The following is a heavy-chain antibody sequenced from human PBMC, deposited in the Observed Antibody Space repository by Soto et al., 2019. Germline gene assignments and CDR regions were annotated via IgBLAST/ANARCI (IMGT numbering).Heavy chain of an antibody. J-gene: IGHJ5*02. CDR3: VSDGTKNLRDWFDP. CDR2: IYATGSS. D-gene: IGHD1-1*01. Sequence: PSETLSLTCNVSGASLSGYHWSRIRQPPGKGLEWIGRIYATGSSDYNPSLKIRITISVDMSKKQFSLTLRSVTAADTAMYYCVSDGTKNLRDWFDPWGQGILVTLSS. CDR1: GASLSGYH. V-gene: IGHV4-4*07.